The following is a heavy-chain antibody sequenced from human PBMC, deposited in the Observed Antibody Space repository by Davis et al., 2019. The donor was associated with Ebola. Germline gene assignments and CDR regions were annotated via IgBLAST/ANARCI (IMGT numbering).Heavy chain of an antibody. CDR1: GGSISSYY. D-gene: IGHD4-11*01. V-gene: IGHV4-4*07. CDR3: ARVGLGTVTTDYYYYGMDV. CDR2: IYTSGST. J-gene: IGHJ6*02. Sequence: PSETLSLTCTVSGGSISSYYWSWIRQPAGKGLEWIGRIYTSGSTNYNPSLKSRVTMSVDTSKNQFSLKLSSVTAADTAVYYCARVGLGTVTTDYYYYGMDVWGQGTTVTVSS.